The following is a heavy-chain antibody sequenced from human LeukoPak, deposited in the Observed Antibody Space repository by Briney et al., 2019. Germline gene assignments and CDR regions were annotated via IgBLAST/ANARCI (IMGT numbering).Heavy chain of an antibody. V-gene: IGHV5-51*01. CDR3: ARTPGNYYDSSGYLVHDAFDI. CDR1: GYRSTNYW. D-gene: IGHD3-22*01. CDR2: IYPGDSDT. J-gene: IGHJ3*02. Sequence: GESLKISCKASGYRSTNYWIGWVRQMPGKGLEWMGIIYPGDSDTRYSPSFQGQVTISADKSINTAYLQWNSLKASDTAMYYCARTPGNYYDSSGYLVHDAFDIWGQGTMVTVSS.